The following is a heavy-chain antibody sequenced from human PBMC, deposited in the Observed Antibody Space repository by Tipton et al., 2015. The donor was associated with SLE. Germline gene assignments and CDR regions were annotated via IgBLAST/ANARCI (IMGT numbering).Heavy chain of an antibody. CDR2: IYHTGTT. Sequence: TLSLNCTVSGFSISSGFNWGWIRQPPGKGLEWIGIIYHTGTTNYSPSLQRRVAISVDTSKNQFSLNLKSMTAADTAVYYCARDFGNVGRFDSWGQGTLVTVSS. CDR1: GFSISSGFN. D-gene: IGHD3-10*01. J-gene: IGHJ5*01. V-gene: IGHV4-38-2*02. CDR3: ARDFGNVGRFDS.